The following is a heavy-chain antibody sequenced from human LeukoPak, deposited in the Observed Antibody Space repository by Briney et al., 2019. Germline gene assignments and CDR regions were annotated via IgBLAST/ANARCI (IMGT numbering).Heavy chain of an antibody. D-gene: IGHD2-2*02. J-gene: IGHJ3*02. CDR3: ARGYCSSTSCYTYDAFDI. CDR2: ISGSGVST. Sequence: GGSLRLSCAAPGFRFSSYAMSWVRQAPGKGLEWVSAISGSGVSTYYADSVKGRFTVSRDNSKNTLYLQMSSLRSEDTAVYYCARGYCSSTSCYTYDAFDIWGQGTMVTVSS. CDR1: GFRFSSYA. V-gene: IGHV3-23*01.